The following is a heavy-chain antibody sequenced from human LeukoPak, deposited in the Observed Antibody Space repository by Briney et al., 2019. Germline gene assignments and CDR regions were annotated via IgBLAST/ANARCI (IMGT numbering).Heavy chain of an antibody. CDR2: INQDGTEK. CDR1: GGSISSSSYY. J-gene: IGHJ4*02. V-gene: IGHV3-7*01. D-gene: IGHD6-19*01. CDR3: ARVFLPYSSGWSEPDY. Sequence: PSETLSLTCTVSGGSISSSSYYWGWIRQPPGKGLEWVANINQDGTEKYYVDSVKGRFTISRDNAKNSLYLQMNSLRAEDTAVCYCARVFLPYSSGWSEPDYWGQGTLVTVSS.